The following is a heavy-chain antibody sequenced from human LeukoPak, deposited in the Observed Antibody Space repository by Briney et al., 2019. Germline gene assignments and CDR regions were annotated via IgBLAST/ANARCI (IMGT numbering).Heavy chain of an antibody. CDR3: ARRSGIAVAGAFDY. CDR2: ISSSTSYL. CDR1: GFTFSSYA. D-gene: IGHD6-19*01. Sequence: PGGSLRLSCAASGFTFSSYAMSWVRQAPGKGLEWVSSISSSTSYLYYADSVKGRFTISRDNAKNSLYLQMNSLRAEDTAVYYCARRSGIAVAGAFDYWGQGTLVTVSS. J-gene: IGHJ4*02. V-gene: IGHV3-21*04.